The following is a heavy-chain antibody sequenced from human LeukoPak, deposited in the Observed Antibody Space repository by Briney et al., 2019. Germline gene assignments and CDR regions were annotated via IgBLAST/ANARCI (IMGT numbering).Heavy chain of an antibody. J-gene: IGHJ4*02. CDR1: GESISGFY. D-gene: IGHD5-12*01. V-gene: IGHV4-59*01. Sequence: PSETLSLTCAVSGESISGFYWTWIRQPPGKGLEWIGYIYYSGSTNYNPSLKSRVTISVDTSKNQFSLKLSSVTAADTAVYYCAREGRSRGYSGYVASRGGDYWGQGTLVTVSS. CDR2: IYYSGST. CDR3: AREGRSRGYSGYVASRGGDY.